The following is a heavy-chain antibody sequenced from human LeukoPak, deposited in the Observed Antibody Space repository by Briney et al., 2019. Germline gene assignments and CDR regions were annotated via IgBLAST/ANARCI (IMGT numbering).Heavy chain of an antibody. CDR1: GFTFSSYG. D-gene: IGHD7-27*01. Sequence: PGRSLRLSCAASGFTFSSYGMHWVRQAPGKGLEWVAVISYDGSNKYYADSVKGRFTISRVNSKNTLYLQMNSLRAEDTAVYYCAKDWGTLDYWGQGTLVTVSS. J-gene: IGHJ4*02. CDR2: ISYDGSNK. V-gene: IGHV3-30*18. CDR3: AKDWGTLDY.